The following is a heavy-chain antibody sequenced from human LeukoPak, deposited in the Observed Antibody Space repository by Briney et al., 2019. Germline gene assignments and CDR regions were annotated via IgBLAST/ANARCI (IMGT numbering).Heavy chain of an antibody. Sequence: PGGSLRLSCAASGFTVSSNCMTWVRQAPGMGLEWVSVLCSGGSTYYADSVKGRFTISTDNSKNTLYLQMNSLRAEDTAVYYCARKVGYGYALVYWGQGTLVTVSS. CDR2: LCSGGST. CDR3: ARKVGYGYALVY. CDR1: GFTVSSNC. D-gene: IGHD5-18*01. J-gene: IGHJ4*02. V-gene: IGHV3-53*01.